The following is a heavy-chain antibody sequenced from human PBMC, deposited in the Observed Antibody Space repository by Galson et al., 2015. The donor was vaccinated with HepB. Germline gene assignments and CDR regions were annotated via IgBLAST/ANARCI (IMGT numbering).Heavy chain of an antibody. CDR1: GFTLSSYD. J-gene: IGHJ3*02. CDR3: AREGFYDSSGYYSDAFDI. Sequence: LRLSCAASGFTLSSYDMNWVRHAPGQGLEWVSYIRCSGSTIYYADSVKGRFTISRDNSKNTLYLQMNSLRAEDTAVYYCAREGFYDSSGYYSDAFDIWGQGTMVTVSS. V-gene: IGHV3-48*03. CDR2: IRCSGSTI. D-gene: IGHD3-22*01.